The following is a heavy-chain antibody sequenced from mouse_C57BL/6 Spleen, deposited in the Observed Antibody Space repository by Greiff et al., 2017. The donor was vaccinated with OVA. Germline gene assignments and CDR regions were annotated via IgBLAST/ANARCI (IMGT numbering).Heavy chain of an antibody. J-gene: IGHJ4*01. V-gene: IGHV1-63*01. CDR2: IYPGGGYT. D-gene: IGHD1-1*01. CDR3: ARSDYYGSSLGYYAMDY. CDR1: GYTFTNYW. Sequence: VKLMESGAELVRPGTSVKMSCKASGYTFTNYWIGWAKQRPGHGLEWIGDIYPGGGYTNYNEKFKGKAKLTADKSSSTAYMQFSSLTSEDSAIYYCARSDYYGSSLGYYAMDYWGQGTSVTVSS.